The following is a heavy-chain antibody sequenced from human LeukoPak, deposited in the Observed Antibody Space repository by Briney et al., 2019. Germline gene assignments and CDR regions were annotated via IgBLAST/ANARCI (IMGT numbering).Heavy chain of an antibody. Sequence: SETLSLTCTVSGGSISSYYWSWIRQPPGKGLEWIGYIYYSGSTNYNPSLKSRVTISVDTFKNQFSLKLSSVTAADTAVYYCAGSGIYYDSSGYDFDYWGQGTLVTVSS. CDR1: GGSISSYY. V-gene: IGHV4-59*01. J-gene: IGHJ4*02. CDR2: IYYSGST. CDR3: AGSGIYYDSSGYDFDY. D-gene: IGHD3-22*01.